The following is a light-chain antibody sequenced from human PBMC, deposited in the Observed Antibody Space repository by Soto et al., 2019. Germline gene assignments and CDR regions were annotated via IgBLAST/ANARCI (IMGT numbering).Light chain of an antibody. Sequence: DSQMTQSPSSLSASVGDRVTITCRASQSTSYYLNWYQQKPGKAPKLLIFSASGLQSGVPSRFSGGGYGTEFTLTICSLQLEDFATYYCQQSHTNPLTFGGGTKVDIK. CDR3: QQSHTNPLT. V-gene: IGKV1-39*01. CDR1: QSTSYY. J-gene: IGKJ4*01. CDR2: SAS.